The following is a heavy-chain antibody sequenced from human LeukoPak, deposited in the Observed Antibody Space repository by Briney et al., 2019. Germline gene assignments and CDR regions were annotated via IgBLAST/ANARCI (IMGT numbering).Heavy chain of an antibody. CDR3: ARENWTNDY. CDR1: GFTFTTYW. CDR2: IKQDGSEK. Sequence: GGSLSLSXAASGFTFTTYWMTWVGQAPGKRLEWVANIKQDGSEKNYVDSVKGRFTISRDNAKNSVYLQMNSLRAKDTALYYCARENWTNDYWGQGTLVTVSS. V-gene: IGHV3-7*01. D-gene: IGHD1/OR15-1a*01. J-gene: IGHJ4*02.